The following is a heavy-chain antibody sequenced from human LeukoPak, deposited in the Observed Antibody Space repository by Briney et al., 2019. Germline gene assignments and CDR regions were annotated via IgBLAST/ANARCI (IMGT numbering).Heavy chain of an antibody. CDR1: GFTFSSYS. CDR3: ARDSGLRIWDY. V-gene: IGHV3-21*01. J-gene: IGHJ4*02. D-gene: IGHD2-21*02. Sequence: GGSLRLSCAASGFTFSSYSMNWVRQAPGRGLEWVSSISSSSSYIYYADSVKGRFTISRDNAKNSLYLQMNSLRAEDTAVYYCARDSGLRIWDYWGQGTLVTVSS. CDR2: ISSSSSYI.